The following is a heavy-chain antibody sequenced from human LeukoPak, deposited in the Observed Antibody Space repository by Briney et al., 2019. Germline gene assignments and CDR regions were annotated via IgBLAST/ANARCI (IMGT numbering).Heavy chain of an antibody. CDR3: VRLGSSSFKD. CDR2: IYTSGST. Sequence: SETLSLTCTVSGGSISSYHWSWIRQPPGKGLEWIGYIYTSGSTNYNPSLKSRVTISVDTSKNQFSLKLTSVTAADTAVYYCVRLGSSSFKDWGQGTLVTVSS. V-gene: IGHV4-4*09. J-gene: IGHJ4*02. CDR1: GGSISSYH. D-gene: IGHD6-6*01.